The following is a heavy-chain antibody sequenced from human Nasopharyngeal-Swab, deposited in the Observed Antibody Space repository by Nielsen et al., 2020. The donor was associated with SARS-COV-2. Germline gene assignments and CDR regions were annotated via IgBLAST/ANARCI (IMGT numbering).Heavy chain of an antibody. V-gene: IGHV3-21*01. J-gene: IGHJ4*02. CDR1: GFTFSSYA. Sequence: GESLTISCAASGFTFSSYAMSWVRQAPGKGLEWVSSIDSSSRSIFYADSVKGRFTISRDNAKDSLYLQMNSLRAEDTAVYYCARDLNWGYGYWGQGALVTVSS. CDR3: ARDLNWGYGY. D-gene: IGHD7-27*01. CDR2: IDSSSRSI.